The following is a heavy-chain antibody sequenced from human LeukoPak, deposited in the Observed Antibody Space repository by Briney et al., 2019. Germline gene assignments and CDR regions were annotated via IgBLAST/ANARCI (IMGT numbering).Heavy chain of an antibody. J-gene: IGHJ4*02. CDR2: IYYSGST. V-gene: IGHV4-59*01. CDR3: ARVGTYYRSLDS. D-gene: IGHD3-10*01. CDR1: GGFISSYY. Sequence: SETLSLTCTVSGGFISSYYWSWIRQPPGKGLEWIGYIYYSGSTNYNPSLKSRVTISLDTSKNQFSLKLSSVTAADTAVYYCARVGTYYRSLDSWGQGTLVTVSS.